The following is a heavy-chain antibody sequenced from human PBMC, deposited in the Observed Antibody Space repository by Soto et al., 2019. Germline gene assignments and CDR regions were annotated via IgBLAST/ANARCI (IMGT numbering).Heavy chain of an antibody. CDR1: GYTFTSYA. D-gene: IGHD3-22*01. Sequence: ASVKVSCKASGYTFTSYAMHWVRQAPGQRLEWMGWINAGNGNTKYSQKFQGRVTITRDTSASTAYMELSSLRSEDTAVYYCARVGYYDSSGYYFDYWGQGTLVTVSS. V-gene: IGHV1-3*01. CDR3: ARVGYYDSSGYYFDY. CDR2: INAGNGNT. J-gene: IGHJ4*02.